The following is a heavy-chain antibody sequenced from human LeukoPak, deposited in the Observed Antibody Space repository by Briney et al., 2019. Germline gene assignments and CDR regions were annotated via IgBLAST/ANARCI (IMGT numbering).Heavy chain of an antibody. J-gene: IGHJ5*02. CDR1: GYTFTSYY. Sequence: ASVKVSCKASGYTFTSYYMHWVRQAPGQGLEWMGIINPSGGSTSYAQKFQGRVTMTRDMSTSTVYMELSSLRSEDTAVYYCARDSAGDYVYSWFDPWGQGTLVTVSS. CDR3: ARDSAGDYVYSWFDP. V-gene: IGHV1-46*01. D-gene: IGHD4-17*01. CDR2: INPSGGST.